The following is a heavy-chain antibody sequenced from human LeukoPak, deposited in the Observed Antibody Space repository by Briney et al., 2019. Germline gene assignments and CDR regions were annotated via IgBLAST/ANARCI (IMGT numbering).Heavy chain of an antibody. D-gene: IGHD4-17*01. J-gene: IGHJ6*03. Sequence: SETLSLTCTVSGGSISSGSYYWSWIRQPPGKGLEWIGYIYYSGSTNYNPSLKSRVTISVDASKNQFSLKLSSVTAADTAVYYCARDYGDFYSYMDVWGKGTTVTVSS. CDR2: IYYSGST. V-gene: IGHV4-61*01. CDR1: GGSISSGSYY. CDR3: ARDYGDFYSYMDV.